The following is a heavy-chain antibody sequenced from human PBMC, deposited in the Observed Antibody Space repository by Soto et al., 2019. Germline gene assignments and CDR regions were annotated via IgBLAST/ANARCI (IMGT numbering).Heavy chain of an antibody. CDR1: GGSFSGYY. CDR2: INHGGST. D-gene: IGHD2-15*01. J-gene: IGHJ3*02. Sequence: QVQLQQWGAGLLKPSETLSLTCAVSGGSFSGYYWSWIRQPPGKGLEWIGEINHGGSTNYNPSLKSRVTIAVDTSTNHFSLKLSSVTAADTAVYDCAREGQAEVGAATRAFDIWGQGTMVTVSS. CDR3: AREGQAEVGAATRAFDI. V-gene: IGHV4-34*01.